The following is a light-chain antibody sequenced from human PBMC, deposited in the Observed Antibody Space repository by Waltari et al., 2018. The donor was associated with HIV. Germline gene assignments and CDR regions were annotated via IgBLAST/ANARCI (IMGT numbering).Light chain of an antibody. CDR3: GTWDSNLSAMV. J-gene: IGLJ2*01. V-gene: IGLV1-51*01. CDR1: SSNIGKSY. Sequence: QSVLTQPPSVSAAPGQKVTISCSGSSSNIGKSYVSWYQQVPETAPRLLIYDKDKRPSGIPDRFSGSKSGTSATLGITGLQTGDEADYYCGTWDSNLSAMVFGGGTKLTVL. CDR2: DKD.